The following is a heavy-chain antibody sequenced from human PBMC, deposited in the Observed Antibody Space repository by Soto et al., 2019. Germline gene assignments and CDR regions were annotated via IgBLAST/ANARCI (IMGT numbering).Heavy chain of an antibody. V-gene: IGHV3-30*18. J-gene: IGHJ3*01. CDR1: GFIFSNYG. D-gene: IGHD6-13*01. CDR3: AKYVSWVEDSFDL. CDR2: ISYDAEKK. Sequence: QVQLVESGGGVVQPGRSLRLSCVASGFIFSNYGMAWVRQAPGKGLEWVSLISYDAEKKYSADSVKGRFTISRDNSENTVYLHMSSLRVDDTAVYYCAKYVSWVEDSFDLWGQGTMVTVSS.